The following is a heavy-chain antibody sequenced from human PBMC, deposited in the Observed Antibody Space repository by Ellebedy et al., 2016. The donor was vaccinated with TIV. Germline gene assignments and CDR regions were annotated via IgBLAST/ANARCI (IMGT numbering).Heavy chain of an antibody. J-gene: IGHJ5*02. D-gene: IGHD2-2*01. Sequence: ASVKVSCXASGYTFTSYDINWVRQATGQGLEWMGWMNPNSGNTGYAQKFQGRVTMTRNTSISTAYMELSSLRSEDTAVYYCARVARYCSSTSCFQNWFDPWGQGTLVTVSS. CDR1: GYTFTSYD. CDR2: MNPNSGNT. CDR3: ARVARYCSSTSCFQNWFDP. V-gene: IGHV1-8*01.